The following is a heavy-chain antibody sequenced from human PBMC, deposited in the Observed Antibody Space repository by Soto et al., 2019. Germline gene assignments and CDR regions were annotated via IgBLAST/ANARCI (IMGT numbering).Heavy chain of an antibody. CDR2: ISSSGA. V-gene: IGHV3-11*06. CDR3: ARGPTTPYLYGLDV. CDR1: GFPFGDYY. Sequence: GGSLRLSCEASGFPFGDYYMTWIRQAPGKGLEWVSYISSSGAYTSLADAVEGRFTISRDNAQKLLFLQMTSLRVDDTAVYFCARGPTTPYLYGLDVWGQGTTVTVSS. J-gene: IGHJ6*02. D-gene: IGHD4-4*01.